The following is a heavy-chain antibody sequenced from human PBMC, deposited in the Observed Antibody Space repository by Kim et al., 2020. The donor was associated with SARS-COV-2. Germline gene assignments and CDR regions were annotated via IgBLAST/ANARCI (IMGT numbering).Heavy chain of an antibody. V-gene: IGHV3-23*01. J-gene: IGHJ5*02. CDR3: AKDPQQLAYGGWFDP. D-gene: IGHD6-13*01. Sequence: DSVKGRFTISRDNSKNTLYLQMNSLRAEDTAVYYCAKDPQQLAYGGWFDPWGQGTLVTVSS.